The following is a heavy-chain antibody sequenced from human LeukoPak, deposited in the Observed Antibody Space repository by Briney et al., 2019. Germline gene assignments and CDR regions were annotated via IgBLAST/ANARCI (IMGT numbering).Heavy chain of an antibody. D-gene: IGHD5-12*01. Sequence: ASVKVSCKASGYTFTNYAMHWVRQAPGQRLEWMGWSSAGNGNTKYSQEFQGRVTISRDTSASTAYMELSSLRSEDMAVYYCARGHSGYDIDYWGHGTLVTVSS. CDR1: GYTFTNYA. V-gene: IGHV1-3*02. CDR3: ARGHSGYDIDY. J-gene: IGHJ4*01. CDR2: SSAGNGNT.